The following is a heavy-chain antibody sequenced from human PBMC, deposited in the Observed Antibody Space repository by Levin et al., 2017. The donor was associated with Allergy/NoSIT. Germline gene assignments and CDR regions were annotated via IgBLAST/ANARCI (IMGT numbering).Heavy chain of an antibody. V-gene: IGHV4-61*02. J-gene: IGHJ3*01. CDR2: IYTSGST. Sequence: SETLSLTCTVSGGSISSHIYYWSWIRQPAGKGLEWIGRIYTSGSTNYNPSLKSRVTISVDTSKNQFSLNLSSVTAADTALYYCARDFRGGTRLWGQATMVTVSS. CDR1: GGSISSHIYY. D-gene: IGHD1-1*01. CDR3: ARDFRGGTRL.